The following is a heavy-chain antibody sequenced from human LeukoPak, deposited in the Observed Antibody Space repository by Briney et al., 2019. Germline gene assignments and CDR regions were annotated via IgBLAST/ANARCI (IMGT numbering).Heavy chain of an antibody. CDR3: ARLSTSDRPYYYYGMDV. D-gene: IGHD2-2*01. V-gene: IGHV4-61*02. J-gene: IGHJ6*02. CDR1: GGSISSGSYY. CDR2: IYTSGSP. Sequence: SETLSLTCTVSGGSISSGSYYWSWIRQPAGKGLEWIGRIYTSGSPNYNPSLKSRVTISVDTSKNQFSLKLSSVTAADTAVYYCARLSTSDRPYYYYGMDVWGQGTTVTVSS.